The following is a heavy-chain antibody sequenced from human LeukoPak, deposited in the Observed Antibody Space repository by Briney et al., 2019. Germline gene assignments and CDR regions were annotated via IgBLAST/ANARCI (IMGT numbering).Heavy chain of an antibody. V-gene: IGHV4-4*09. D-gene: IGHD3-3*01. CDR2: IYTSGST. CDR1: GGSISSYY. Sequence: SETLSLTCTVSGGSISSYYWSWIRQPPGKGLEWIGYIYTSGSTNYNPSLKSRVTISVDTSKNQFSLKLSSVTAADTAVYYCARHRDFWSREPWFDPWGQGTLVTVYS. CDR3: ARHRDFWSREPWFDP. J-gene: IGHJ5*02.